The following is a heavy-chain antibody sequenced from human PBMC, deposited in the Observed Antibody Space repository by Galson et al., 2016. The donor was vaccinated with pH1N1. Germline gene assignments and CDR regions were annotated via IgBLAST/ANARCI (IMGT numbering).Heavy chain of an antibody. D-gene: IGHD6-19*01. CDR1: GGTFSSDG. CDR3: ARGGVSVAAVFDL. V-gene: IGHV1-69*04. CDR2: ITPMSSIA. J-gene: IGHJ4*02. Sequence: SVKVSCKASGGTFSSDGVSWVRQAPGQGLEWIGRITPMSSIASIAQKFLGRVTITAESMTTVHMGVNSLRAEDTAVYYCARGGVSVAAVFDLWGQGALVTVSP.